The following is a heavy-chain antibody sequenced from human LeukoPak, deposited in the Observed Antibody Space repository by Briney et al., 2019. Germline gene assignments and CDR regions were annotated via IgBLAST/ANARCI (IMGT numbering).Heavy chain of an antibody. D-gene: IGHD5-12*01. J-gene: IGHJ4*02. CDR2: ITYSGST. V-gene: IGHV4-30-4*01. CDR1: GGSISSDDYY. CDR3: ARGWVGGYDYFDY. Sequence: PSENLSLTCTVSGGSISSDDYYWSWIRQPPGKGLEWIGHITYSGSTDYSPSLRSRVTMSVDTSKNQFSLKLNSVTAAETAMYFCARGWVGGYDYFDYWGQGTLVAVSS.